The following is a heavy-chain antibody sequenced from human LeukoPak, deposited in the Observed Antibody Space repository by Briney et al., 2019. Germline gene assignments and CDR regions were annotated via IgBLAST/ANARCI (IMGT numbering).Heavy chain of an antibody. J-gene: IGHJ4*02. CDR2: IYYSGST. D-gene: IGHD2-21*02. CDR1: GSSINSYY. V-gene: IGHV4-59*01. CDR3: ARFTHCGGDCYALDY. Sequence: SETLSLTCTVSGSSINSYYWTWIRQPPGKGLEWIGYIYYSGSTNYTPSLKSRVTISVDTSKNQFSLKLSSVTAADTAVYYCARFTHCGGDCYALDYWGQGTLVTVSS.